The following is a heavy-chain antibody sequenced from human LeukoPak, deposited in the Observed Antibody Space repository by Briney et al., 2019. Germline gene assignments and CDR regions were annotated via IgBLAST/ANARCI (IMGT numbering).Heavy chain of an antibody. CDR1: GGTFSSYA. CDR3: ARVRGNYYYYYMDV. V-gene: IGHV1-69*05. CDR2: IIPIFGTA. J-gene: IGHJ6*03. Sequence: SVKVSCKASGGTFSSYAISWVRQAPGQGLEWMGGIIPIFGTANYAQKLQGRVTITTDESTSTAYMELSSLRSEDTAVYYCARVRGNYYYYYMDVWGKGTTVAVSS. D-gene: IGHD3-16*01.